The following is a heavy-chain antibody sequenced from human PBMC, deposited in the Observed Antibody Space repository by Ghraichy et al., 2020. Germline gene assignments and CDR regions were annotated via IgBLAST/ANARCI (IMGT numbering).Heavy chain of an antibody. D-gene: IGHD5-12*01. CDR2: IWYDGSNK. V-gene: IGHV3-33*01. Sequence: GESLRLSCAASGFTFSSYGMHWVRQAPGKGLEWVAVIWYDGSNKYYADSVKGRFTISRDNSKNTLYLQMNSLRAEDTAVYYCAREWLGMDVWGQGTTVTVSS. J-gene: IGHJ6*02. CDR1: GFTFSSYG. CDR3: AREWLGMDV.